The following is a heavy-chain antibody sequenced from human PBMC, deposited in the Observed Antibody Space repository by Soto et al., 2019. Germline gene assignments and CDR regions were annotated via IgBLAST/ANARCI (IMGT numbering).Heavy chain of an antibody. CDR3: ASRKRITIFGVVTDRGYYFDY. CDR1: SGSISSSNW. CDR2: IYHSGST. Sequence: SETLSLTCAVSSGSISSSNWWSWVRQPPGKGLEWIGEIYHSGSTNYNPSLKSRVTISVDKSKNQFSLKLSSVTAADTAVYYCASRKRITIFGVVTDRGYYFDYWGQGTLVTVSS. J-gene: IGHJ4*02. D-gene: IGHD3-3*01. V-gene: IGHV4-4*02.